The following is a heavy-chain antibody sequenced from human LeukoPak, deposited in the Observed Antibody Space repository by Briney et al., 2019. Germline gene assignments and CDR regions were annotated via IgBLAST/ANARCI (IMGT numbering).Heavy chain of an antibody. CDR2: ISQSGST. D-gene: IGHD3-16*01. CDR1: GGSFSGYY. CDR3: ARDSAVLGGTFFDV. Sequence: SETLSLTCALYGGSFSGYYWSWIRHFPGKGLEWIGEISQSGSTMYTASLKNRVTISFDTSKNQFSLNLRSVTAADTAVYYCARDSAVLGGTFFDVWGQGTLATVSS. J-gene: IGHJ4*02. V-gene: IGHV4-34*01.